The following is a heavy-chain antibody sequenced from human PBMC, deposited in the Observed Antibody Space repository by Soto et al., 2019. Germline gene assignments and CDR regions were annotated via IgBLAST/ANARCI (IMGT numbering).Heavy chain of an antibody. D-gene: IGHD6-6*01. Sequence: PGGSLRLSCAASGFTFSSYAMSWVRQAPGKGLEWVSAISGSGGSTYYADSVKGRFTISRDNSKNTLYLQMNSLRAEDTAVYYCAKSSLRYSSSSLYPYWGQGTLVTVSS. CDR2: ISGSGGST. V-gene: IGHV3-23*01. J-gene: IGHJ4*02. CDR1: GFTFSSYA. CDR3: AKSSLRYSSSSLYPY.